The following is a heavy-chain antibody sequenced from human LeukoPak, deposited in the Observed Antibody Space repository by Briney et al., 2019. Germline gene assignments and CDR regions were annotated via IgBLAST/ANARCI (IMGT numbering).Heavy chain of an antibody. J-gene: IGHJ5*02. CDR1: GYTFTSYG. Sequence: GASVKVSCKASGYTFTSYGISWVRQAPGQGLEWMGWISAYNGNTNYAQKLQGRVTMTTDTSTSTAYMELRSLRSDDTAVYYCAITGTYSSGWYWSSPVPSWFDPWGQGTLVTVSS. D-gene: IGHD6-19*01. CDR3: AITGTYSSGWYWSSPVPSWFDP. CDR2: ISAYNGNT. V-gene: IGHV1-18*01.